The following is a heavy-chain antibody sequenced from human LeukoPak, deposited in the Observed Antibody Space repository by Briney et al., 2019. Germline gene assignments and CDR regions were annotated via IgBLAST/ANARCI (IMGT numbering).Heavy chain of an antibody. CDR1: GFTFSSYG. Sequence: GGSLRLSCAASGFTFSSYGMHWVRQAPGKGLEWVAVIWYDGSNKYYADSVKGRFTISRDNSKNTLYLQMNSLRAEDTAVYYCARVHCSSTSCAYPYYYYGMDVWGKGTTVTVSS. CDR3: ARVHCSSTSCAYPYYYYGMDV. V-gene: IGHV3-33*01. D-gene: IGHD2-2*01. J-gene: IGHJ6*04. CDR2: IWYDGSNK.